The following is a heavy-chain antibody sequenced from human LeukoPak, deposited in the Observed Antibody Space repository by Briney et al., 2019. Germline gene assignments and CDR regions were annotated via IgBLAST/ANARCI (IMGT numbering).Heavy chain of an antibody. J-gene: IGHJ4*02. CDR3: ARSNFRWGPDYGDYGFDY. CDR1: GYSFTSYW. Sequence: GESLKISCKGSGYSFTSYWIGWVRQMPGKGLEWMGIIYPGDFDTRYSPSFQGQVTISADKSISTAYLQWSSLKASDTAMYYCARSNFRWGPDYGDYGFDYWGQGTLVTVSS. D-gene: IGHD4-17*01. CDR2: IYPGDFDT. V-gene: IGHV5-51*01.